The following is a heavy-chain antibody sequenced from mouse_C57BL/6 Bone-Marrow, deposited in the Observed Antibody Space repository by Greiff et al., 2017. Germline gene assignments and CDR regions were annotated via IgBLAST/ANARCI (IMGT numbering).Heavy chain of an antibody. Sequence: VQLKESGGGLVQPKGSLKLSCAASGFTFNTYAMHWVRQAPGKGLEWVACIRSKSSNYATYYADSVKDRFTISSDDSQSMLYLRMSNLKTEKTAMYYCMREGDYDAMDYWGQGTSVTVSS. D-gene: IGHD1-1*02. J-gene: IGHJ4*01. CDR2: IRSKSSNYAT. CDR3: MREGDYDAMDY. V-gene: IGHV10-3*01. CDR1: GFTFNTYA.